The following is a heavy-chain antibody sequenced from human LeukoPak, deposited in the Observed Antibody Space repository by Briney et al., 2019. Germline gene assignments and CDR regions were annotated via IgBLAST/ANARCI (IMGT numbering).Heavy chain of an antibody. CDR3: VREGEGPLSKDFDY. CDR1: GFTFTDHY. D-gene: IGHD2/OR15-2a*01. V-gene: IGHV1-2*02. J-gene: IGHJ4*02. CDR2: IGPHSTFT. Sequence: ASMKVSCKSSGFTFTDHYIHWVRQGPGQGLEWMGYIGPHSTFTSSPQEFQGRVTMTRDASMSTAYMELTRLTSDNTAVYYCVREGEGPLSKDFDYWGQGTLVTVSS.